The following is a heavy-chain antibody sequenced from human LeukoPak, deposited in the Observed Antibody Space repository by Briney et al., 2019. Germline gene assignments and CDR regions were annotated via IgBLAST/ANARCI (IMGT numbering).Heavy chain of an antibody. D-gene: IGHD3-9*01. Sequence: PSETLSLTCTVSGGSISSSSFYWGWIRQSPGKGLEWIGRIYYSGTTYYSPSLKSRVTISVDTSNNQFSLKLSSVTAADTAVYYCARGYYDVLTGHPKNFDYWGQGTLVTVSS. CDR1: GGSISSSSFY. CDR2: IYYSGTT. J-gene: IGHJ4*02. V-gene: IGHV4-39*02. CDR3: ARGYYDVLTGHPKNFDY.